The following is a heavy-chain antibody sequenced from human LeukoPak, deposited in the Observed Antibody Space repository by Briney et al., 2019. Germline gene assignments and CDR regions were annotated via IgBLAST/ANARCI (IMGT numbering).Heavy chain of an antibody. J-gene: IGHJ5*01. CDR3: VRAFPRIYGSETTRRFDS. CDR2: INHSGST. Sequence: KPSETLSLTCAVYGGSFSGYYWRWTRQPPGKGLEWIGEINHSGSTNYHPSLNSRVTISVDPSKHQFSLKLSSVTAADTAVYYRVRAFPRIYGSETTRRFDSWGQATLVTVSS. CDR1: GGSFSGYY. V-gene: IGHV4-34*01. D-gene: IGHD3-10*01.